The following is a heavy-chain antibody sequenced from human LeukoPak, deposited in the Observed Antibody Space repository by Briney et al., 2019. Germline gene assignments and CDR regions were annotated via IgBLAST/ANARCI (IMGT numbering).Heavy chain of an antibody. CDR2: ISRSSSYI. Sequence: GGSLRLSCAASGFTFRSYAMNWVRQAPGKGLEWVSSISRSSSYIYYADSMKGRFTISRDNAKNSLYLQMNSLRAEDTAFYYCAINGGGDSGYGNFDYWGQGTLVTVSS. CDR3: AINGGGDSGYGNFDY. J-gene: IGHJ4*02. D-gene: IGHD5-12*01. CDR1: GFTFRSYA. V-gene: IGHV3-21*04.